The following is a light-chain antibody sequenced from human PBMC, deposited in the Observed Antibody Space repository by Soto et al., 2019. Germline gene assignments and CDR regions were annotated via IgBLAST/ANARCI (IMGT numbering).Light chain of an antibody. V-gene: IGKV3-20*01. CDR2: GAS. Sequence: EIVLTQSPGTLSLSPGERATLSCRASQSVSSSYLAWYQQKPGQAPRLLIYGASSRATGIPDRFSGSGSGTDLTLTISRLEPEDFAVYYCQQYGSSPPLTFGGGTRWIS. J-gene: IGKJ4*01. CDR1: QSVSSSY. CDR3: QQYGSSPPLT.